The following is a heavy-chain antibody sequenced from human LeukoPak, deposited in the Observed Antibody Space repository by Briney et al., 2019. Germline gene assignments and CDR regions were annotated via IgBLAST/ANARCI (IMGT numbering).Heavy chain of an antibody. CDR1: GFTFSSYT. CDR2: IGTGSSTI. V-gene: IGHV3-48*04. D-gene: IGHD1-1*01. J-gene: IGHJ4*02. CDR3: ARDRTYYLDY. Sequence: GGSLRLSCAASGFTFSSYTMNWVRQAPGKGLEWVSYIGTGSSTIYYTDSVKGRFTISRDNAKNSLYLQMNSLRAEDTAVYYCARDRTYYLDYWGQGTLVTVSS.